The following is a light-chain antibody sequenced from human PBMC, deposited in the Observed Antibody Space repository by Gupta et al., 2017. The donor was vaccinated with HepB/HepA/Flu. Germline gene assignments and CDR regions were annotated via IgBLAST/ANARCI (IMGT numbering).Light chain of an antibody. CDR3: SSYTTTTTVV. Sequence: QSALTQPASVSGSPGQSITISCTGTSSDVGGYNYVSWYQQHPGKVPKPMIYDVSNRPSGVSNRFSGSKSGNTASLTLSGLQAEDEADYYCSSYTTTTTVVFGGGTKLTVL. CDR2: DVS. V-gene: IGLV2-14*03. J-gene: IGLJ2*01. CDR1: SSDVGGYNY.